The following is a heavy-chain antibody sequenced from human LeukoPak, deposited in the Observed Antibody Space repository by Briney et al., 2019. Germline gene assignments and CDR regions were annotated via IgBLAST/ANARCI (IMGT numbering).Heavy chain of an antibody. CDR2: IYSGGST. Sequence: GGSLRLSCAASGFTVSSNYMSWVRQAPGKGLEWVSVIYSGGSTYYADSVKGRFTISRDNSKNTLYLQMNSLRAEDTAVYYCARDGGYCSGGSCCWGRGTLVTVSS. J-gene: IGHJ4*02. V-gene: IGHV3-66*02. CDR3: ARDGGYCSGGSCC. D-gene: IGHD2-15*01. CDR1: GFTVSSNY.